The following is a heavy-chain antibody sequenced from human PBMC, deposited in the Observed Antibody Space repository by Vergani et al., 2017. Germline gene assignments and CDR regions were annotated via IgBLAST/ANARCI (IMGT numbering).Heavy chain of an antibody. CDR3: AAYNGYSPY. D-gene: IGHD5-12*01. CDR2: IYYSGST. Sequence: QVQLQESGPGLVKPSETLSLTCTVSGGSISSHYWSWTRQPPGKGLEWIGYIYYSGSTNYNPSLKSRVTISVDTSKNQFSLKLSSVTAADTAVYYCAAYNGYSPYWGQGTLVTVSS. J-gene: IGHJ4*02. CDR1: GGSISSHY. V-gene: IGHV4-59*11.